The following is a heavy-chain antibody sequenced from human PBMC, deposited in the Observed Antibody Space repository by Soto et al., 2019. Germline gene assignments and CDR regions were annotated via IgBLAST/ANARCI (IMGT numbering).Heavy chain of an antibody. V-gene: IGHV3-53*01. CDR2: IYSGGST. Sequence: GGSLRLSCAASGFTVSSNYMSWVRQAPGKGLEWVSVIYSGGSTYYADSVKGRFTISRDNAKNSLYLQMNSLRAEDTAVYYCARDPDSGYDSWGQGTLVTVSS. CDR1: GFTVSSNY. CDR3: ARDPDSGYDS. J-gene: IGHJ5*02. D-gene: IGHD5-12*01.